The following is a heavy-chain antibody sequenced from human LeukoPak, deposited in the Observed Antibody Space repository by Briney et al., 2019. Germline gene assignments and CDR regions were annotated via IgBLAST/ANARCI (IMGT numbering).Heavy chain of an antibody. CDR3: ARFYYYDGSVYKTPEPFDY. Sequence: PGGSLRLSCAASGFTFGSYSMTWVRQAPGKGLEWMANIKHDGSEKNYVDSVKGRFTISRDNAKNSLYLQMNSLRAEDTAVFYCARFYYYDGSVYKTPEPFDYWGQGTLVTVSS. CDR1: GFTFGSYS. CDR2: IKHDGSEK. D-gene: IGHD3-22*01. V-gene: IGHV3-7*01. J-gene: IGHJ4*02.